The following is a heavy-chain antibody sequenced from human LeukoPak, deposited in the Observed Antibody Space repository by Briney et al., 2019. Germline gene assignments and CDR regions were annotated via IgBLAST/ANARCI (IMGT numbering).Heavy chain of an antibody. V-gene: IGHV4-31*03. CDR1: GGSISSGGYY. CDR2: IYYSGST. CDR3: ARVSPGSVLMVYAIPGWFDP. J-gene: IGHJ5*02. Sequence: PSETLSLTCTVSGGSISSGGYYWSWIRQHPGKGLEWIGYIYYSGSTYYNPSLKSRVTISVDTSKNQFSLKLSSVTAADTAVYYCARVSPGSVLMVYAIPGWFDPWGQGTLVTVSS. D-gene: IGHD2-8*01.